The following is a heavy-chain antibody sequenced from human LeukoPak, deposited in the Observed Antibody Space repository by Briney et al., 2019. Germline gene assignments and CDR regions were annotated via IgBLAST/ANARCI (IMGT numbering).Heavy chain of an antibody. V-gene: IGHV1-69*05. D-gene: IGHD1-26*01. CDR1: GGTFSSYA. CDR3: ARLELHYYYMDV. Sequence: ASVKVSCKASGGTFSSYAVSWVRQAPGQGLEWIGGIIPIFATPDYAQKFRGRVSITTDESTSTAYMELRSLRSDDTAVYYCARLELHYYYMDVWGKGTTVTVSS. CDR2: IIPIFATP. J-gene: IGHJ6*03.